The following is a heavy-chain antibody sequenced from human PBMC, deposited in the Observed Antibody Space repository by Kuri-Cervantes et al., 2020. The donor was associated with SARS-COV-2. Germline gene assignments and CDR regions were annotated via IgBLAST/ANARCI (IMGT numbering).Heavy chain of an antibody. CDR1: GYTFSFYG. CDR3: ARHDDYINFALDY. Sequence: ASVKVSCKASGYTFSFYGFSWVRQAPGQGLEWMGWISSYSGNTNYAQNLQGRVTMTTDTSTNTAYMELRSLRSDDTAVYYCARHDDYINFALDYWGQGTLVTVSS. D-gene: IGHD4-11*01. V-gene: IGHV1-18*04. CDR2: ISSYSGNT. J-gene: IGHJ4*02.